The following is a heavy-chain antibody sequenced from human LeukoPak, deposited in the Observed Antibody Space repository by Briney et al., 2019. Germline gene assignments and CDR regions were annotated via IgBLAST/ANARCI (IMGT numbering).Heavy chain of an antibody. D-gene: IGHD3-9*01. CDR2: IKEDGSEK. CDR3: ARGVEANYDILTGYYIRVFDY. V-gene: IGHV3-7*01. CDR1: GFTFRSYW. J-gene: IGHJ4*02. Sequence: GGSLRLSCAASGFTFRSYWMSWVRQAPGKGLEWVANIKEDGSEKYYVDSVKGRFTISRDNAKKSLYLQMNTLRAEDTAVYYCARGVEANYDILTGYYIRVFDYWGQGTLVTVSS.